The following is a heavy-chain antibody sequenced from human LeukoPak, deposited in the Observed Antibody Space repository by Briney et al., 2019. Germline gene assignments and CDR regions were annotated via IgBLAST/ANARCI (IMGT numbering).Heavy chain of an antibody. J-gene: IGHJ6*03. Sequence: GGSLRLSCAASGLTVSSNHMSWVRHAPGKGREWVLVIYTGGSTDYADSVKGRFTISRDNSKNTLYLQMNSLRAEDTAVYYCARGARAATGYYYYYMDVWGKGTTVTVSS. CDR3: ARGARAATGYYYYYMDV. V-gene: IGHV3-53*01. D-gene: IGHD2-15*01. CDR1: GLTVSSNH. CDR2: IYTGGST.